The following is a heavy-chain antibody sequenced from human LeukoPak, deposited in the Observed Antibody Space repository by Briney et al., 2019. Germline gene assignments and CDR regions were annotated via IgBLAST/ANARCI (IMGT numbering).Heavy chain of an antibody. Sequence: ASVKVSCKASGYTFTGYYILWVRQAPGQGLECVGWINPHSGVTTYAQNFQGRVTMTRDASIGTAYLELIGLKSDDTAVYYCARNYGSGDFDHWGQGTLVTVSS. J-gene: IGHJ4*02. D-gene: IGHD3-10*01. CDR1: GYTFTGYY. CDR3: ARNYGSGDFDH. V-gene: IGHV1-2*02. CDR2: INPHSGVT.